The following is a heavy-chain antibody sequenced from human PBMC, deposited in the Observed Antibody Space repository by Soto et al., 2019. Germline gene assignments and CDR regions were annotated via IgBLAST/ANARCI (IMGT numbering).Heavy chain of an antibody. Sequence: EVQLLESGGGLVQPGGSLRLSCAASGFTFSSYAMSWVRQAPGKGLEWVSAISCSGGSTYYADSVKGRFTISRDNSKNTLYLQMNSLRAEDTAVYYCAKALRYFDWLLKLDFDYWGQGTLVTVSS. V-gene: IGHV3-23*01. CDR1: GFTFSSYA. D-gene: IGHD3-9*01. CDR2: ISCSGGST. J-gene: IGHJ4*02. CDR3: AKALRYFDWLLKLDFDY.